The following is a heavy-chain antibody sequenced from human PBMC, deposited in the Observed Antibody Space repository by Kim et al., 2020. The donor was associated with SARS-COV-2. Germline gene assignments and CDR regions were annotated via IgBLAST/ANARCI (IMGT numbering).Heavy chain of an antibody. CDR1: GFAFTNYA. V-gene: IGHV3-23*01. Sequence: GESLKISCAASGFAFTNYAMTWVRQAPGKGLEWVSTISGSGDSTNYADSVKGRFTISRDNAKNTLFLQMDSLRADDTALFYCAKGDCGSSSCSTTDFWG. J-gene: IGHJ5*01. CDR3: AKGDCGSSSCSTTDF. CDR2: ISGSGDST. D-gene: IGHD2-2*02.